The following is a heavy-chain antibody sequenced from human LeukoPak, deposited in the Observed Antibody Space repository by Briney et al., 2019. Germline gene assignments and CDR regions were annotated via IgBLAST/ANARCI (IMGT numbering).Heavy chain of an antibody. CDR2: ICDSGRTV. D-gene: IGHD3-22*01. V-gene: IGHV3-11*01. CDR3: ARDRLGDYVLSGYFVK. J-gene: IGHJ4*02. CDR1: GFTFSDYY. Sequence: PGGSLTLSCGASGFTFSDYYMSWLRQAPGKGLEWVAYICDSGRTVYYADSVKGRFTISRDNAKNSVYLQMNNLRAEDTAVYYCARDRLGDYVLSGYFVKWGQGTLVTVSS.